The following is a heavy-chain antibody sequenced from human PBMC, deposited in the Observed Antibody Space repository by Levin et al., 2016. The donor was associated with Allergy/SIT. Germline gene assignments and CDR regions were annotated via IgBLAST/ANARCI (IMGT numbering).Heavy chain of an antibody. Sequence: WIRQPPGKGLEWVSVIYSGGSTYYADSVKGRFTISRGNSKNTLYLQMNSLRAEDTAVYYCARAGYSSSCTLCPPGGGYYYYGMDVWGQGTTVTVSS. CDR2: IYSGGST. CDR3: ARAGYSSSCTLCPPGGGYYYYGMDV. V-gene: IGHV3-53*01. D-gene: IGHD6-13*01. J-gene: IGHJ6*02.